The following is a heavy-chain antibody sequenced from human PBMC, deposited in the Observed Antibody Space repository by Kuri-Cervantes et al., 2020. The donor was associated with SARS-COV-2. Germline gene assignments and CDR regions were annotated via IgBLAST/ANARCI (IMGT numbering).Heavy chain of an antibody. CDR3: ATDYIYSSEPFDY. D-gene: IGHD3-22*01. J-gene: IGHJ4*02. CDR1: GYTFTGYY. Sequence: ASVKVSCKASGYTFTGYYMHWVRQAPGKGLEWMGGFDPEDGETIYAQKFQGRVTMTEDTSTDTAYMELSSLRSEDTAVYYCATDYIYSSEPFDYWGQGTLVTVSS. V-gene: IGHV1-24*01. CDR2: FDPEDGET.